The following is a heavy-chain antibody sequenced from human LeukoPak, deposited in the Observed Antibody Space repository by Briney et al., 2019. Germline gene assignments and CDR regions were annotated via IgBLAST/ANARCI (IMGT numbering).Heavy chain of an antibody. D-gene: IGHD3-10*01. CDR3: VRDMVRGHPAFDY. J-gene: IGHJ4*02. V-gene: IGHV3-74*03. CDR2: ISTDGTIT. Sequence: GGSLRLSCAVSGFTFSNYWMYWVRQAPGKGLVWVSRISTDGTITTYADSVKGRFTISRDNAKNTLHLQMNSLRAEDTAVYYCVRDMVRGHPAFDYWGQGTLVTVSS. CDR1: GFTFSNYW.